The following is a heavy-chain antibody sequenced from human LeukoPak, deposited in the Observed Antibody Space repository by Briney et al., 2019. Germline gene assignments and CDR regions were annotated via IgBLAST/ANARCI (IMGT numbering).Heavy chain of an antibody. CDR1: GYTFTDYY. CDR3: AASGIVGATDTQYYFDY. J-gene: IGHJ4*02. CDR2: VDPEDGET. Sequence: ASVKVSCKASGYTFTDYYMHWVQQAPGKGLEWMGRVDPEDGETIYAEKFQGRVTITADTSTDTAYMELSSLRSEDTAVYYCAASGIVGATDTQYYFDYWGQGTLVTVSS. D-gene: IGHD1-26*01. V-gene: IGHV1-69-2*01.